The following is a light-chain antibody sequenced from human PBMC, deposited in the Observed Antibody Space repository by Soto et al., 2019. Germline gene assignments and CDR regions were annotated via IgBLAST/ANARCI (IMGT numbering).Light chain of an antibody. V-gene: IGKV1-5*03. CDR2: KAS. J-gene: IGKJ2*01. CDR1: KSISSW. CDR3: QQYNSFPYT. Sequence: DIQMTQSPSTLPASLGDTVTITCRASKSISSWLAWYQQKPGKAPKVLIYKASSLESGVPSRFSGSGSGTEFTLTISSLQPDDFATYYCQQYNSFPYTFGQGTKLEIK.